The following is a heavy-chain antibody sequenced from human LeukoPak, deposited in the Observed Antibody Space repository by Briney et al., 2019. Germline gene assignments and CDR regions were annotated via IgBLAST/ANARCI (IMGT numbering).Heavy chain of an antibody. Sequence: GGSLRLSCAASGFTFSSYEMNWVRQAPGKGLEWVSYISSSGSTIYYADSVKGRFTISRDNAKNSLYLQMNSLRAEDTAVYYCARGRLGTSGAFDIWGQGTMVTVSS. CDR3: ARGRLGTSGAFDI. V-gene: IGHV3-48*03. D-gene: IGHD7-27*01. J-gene: IGHJ3*02. CDR1: GFTFSSYE. CDR2: ISSSGSTI.